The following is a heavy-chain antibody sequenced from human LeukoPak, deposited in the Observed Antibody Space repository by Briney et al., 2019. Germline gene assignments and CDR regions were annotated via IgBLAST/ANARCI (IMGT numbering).Heavy chain of an antibody. Sequence: GESLKISCKGSGYSFTSYWITWVRQMPGKGLEWMGRIDPSDSYTNYSPSFQGHVTISADKSISTAYLQWSSLKASDTAMYFCARTWGSYYAICDYWGQGTLVTVSS. J-gene: IGHJ4*02. D-gene: IGHD3-16*01. CDR2: IDPSDSYT. CDR1: GYSFTSYW. CDR3: ARTWGSYYAICDY. V-gene: IGHV5-10-1*01.